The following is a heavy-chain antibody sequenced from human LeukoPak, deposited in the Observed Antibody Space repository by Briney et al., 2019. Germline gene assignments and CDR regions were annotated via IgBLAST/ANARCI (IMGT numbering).Heavy chain of an antibody. CDR1: GGSVSSHY. CDR3: ARGNGAGYYFDSRTYTGGFEN. D-gene: IGHD3-22*01. J-gene: IGHJ4*02. CDR2: IYYSGST. V-gene: IGHV4-59*02. Sequence: SETLSLTCTVSGGSVSSHYWSWIRQSPGKGLEWIGYIYYSGSTNYNPSLESRVTISVDRSNNQFSLKLNSVTTADTAVYYCARGNGAGYYFDSRTYTGGFENWGQGNPGHRLF.